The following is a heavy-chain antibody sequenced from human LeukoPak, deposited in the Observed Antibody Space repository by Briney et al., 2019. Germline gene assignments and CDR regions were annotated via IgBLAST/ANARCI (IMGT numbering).Heavy chain of an antibody. CDR1: GGSISSYY. Sequence: SETLFLTCTVSGGSISSYYWNLIRQPPGEGLEWIGYIFYSGSANYNPSLKNRVTVSVDTSKNQFSLKLSSVTAADTAVYYCARGATSDAFDIWGQGTMVTVSS. D-gene: IGHD1-26*01. CDR2: IFYSGSA. CDR3: ARGATSDAFDI. J-gene: IGHJ3*02. V-gene: IGHV4-59*01.